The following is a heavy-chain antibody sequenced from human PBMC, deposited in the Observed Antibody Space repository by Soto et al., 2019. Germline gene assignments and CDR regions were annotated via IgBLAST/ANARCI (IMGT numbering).Heavy chain of an antibody. V-gene: IGHV1-3*01. D-gene: IGHD2-15*01. J-gene: IGHJ6*02. CDR3: ARSGWPGVYGYGMDV. CDR1: GYTFTSYA. CDR2: INAGNGNT. Sequence: QVQLVQSGAEVKKPGASVKVSCKASGYTFTSYAMHWVRQAPGQRLEWMGWINAGNGNTKYSQKFQGRVTITRDTSASTAYMELSSLRSEDTAVYYCARSGWPGVYGYGMDVWGQGTTVTVSS.